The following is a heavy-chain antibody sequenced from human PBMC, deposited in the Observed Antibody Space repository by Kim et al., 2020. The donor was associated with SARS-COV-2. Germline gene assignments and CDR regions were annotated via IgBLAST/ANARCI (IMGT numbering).Heavy chain of an antibody. CDR2: IWYDGSNK. CDR1: GFTFSSYS. Sequence: GGSLRLSCAASGFTFSSYSMHWVRQAPGKGLEWVAVIWYDGSNKYYADSVKGRFTISRDNSKNTLYLQMNSLRAEDTAVYYCARDTEDGFTIFGVGGFDPWGQGTVVTVSS. D-gene: IGHD3-3*01. J-gene: IGHJ5*02. V-gene: IGHV3-33*08. CDR3: ARDTEDGFTIFGVGGFDP.